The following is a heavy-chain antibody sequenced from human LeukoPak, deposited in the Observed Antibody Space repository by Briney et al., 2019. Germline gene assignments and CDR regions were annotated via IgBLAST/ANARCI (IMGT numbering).Heavy chain of an antibody. J-gene: IGHJ3*02. Sequence: SETLSLTCTVPGGAISTYYWTWIRQPPGKGLEWIGYIYYSGSTNYNPSLKSRVTISVDTSKNQFSLKLSSVTAADTAVYYCARAYSSSWDDAFDIWGQGTMVTVSS. CDR1: GGAISTYY. CDR3: ARAYSSSWDDAFDI. CDR2: IYYSGST. V-gene: IGHV4-59*01. D-gene: IGHD6-13*01.